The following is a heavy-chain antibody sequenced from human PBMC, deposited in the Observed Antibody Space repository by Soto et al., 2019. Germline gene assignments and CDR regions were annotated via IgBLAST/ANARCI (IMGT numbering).Heavy chain of an antibody. CDR3: ARQSIVAPANDY. V-gene: IGHV4-59*04. CDR2: IYYSGST. Sequence: SETLSLTCTVSGGSISSFYWNWIRQPPGKGLEWIGYIYYSGSTYYNPSLKSRVTISVDTSKNQFSLKLSSVTAADTAVYYCARQSIVAPANDYWGQGTLVTVSS. D-gene: IGHD5-12*01. CDR1: GGSISSFY. J-gene: IGHJ4*02.